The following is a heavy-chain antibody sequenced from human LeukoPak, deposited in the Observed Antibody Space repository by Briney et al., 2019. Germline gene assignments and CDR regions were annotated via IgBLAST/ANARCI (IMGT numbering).Heavy chain of an antibody. CDR3: PRGGSRSYTSCTLDY. D-gene: IGHD2-2*01. V-gene: IGHV4-59*01. Sequence: SETLSLTCTVSGGSINSYYWNWIRQPPGKGLEWIGSIYNSGSTNYNPSLKSRVTISIDTSKNRFSLKLSSVTAADTAVYYCPRGGSRSYTSCTLDYWGQGSLVTVSS. J-gene: IGHJ4*02. CDR2: IYNSGST. CDR1: GGSINSYY.